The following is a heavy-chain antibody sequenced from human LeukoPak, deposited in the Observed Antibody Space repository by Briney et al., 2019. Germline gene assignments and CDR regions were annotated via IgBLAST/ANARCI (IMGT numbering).Heavy chain of an antibody. CDR1: GGSFSGYY. Sequence: TSETLSLTCAVYGGSFSGYYWSWIRQPPGKGLEWIGEINHSGSTNSNPSLKSRVTISVDTSKNQFSLKLSSVTAADTAVYSCARVGGMRPAAAKVLRANWFDPWGQGTLVTVSS. V-gene: IGHV4-34*01. CDR2: INHSGST. D-gene: IGHD6-13*01. CDR3: ARVGGMRPAAAKVLRANWFDP. J-gene: IGHJ5*02.